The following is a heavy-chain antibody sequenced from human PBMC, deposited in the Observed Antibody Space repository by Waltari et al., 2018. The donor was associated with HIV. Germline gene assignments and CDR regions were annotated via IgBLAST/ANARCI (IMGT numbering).Heavy chain of an antibody. CDR1: GGSIRSGGYY. CDR3: ARGTTVTNGGLWDY. J-gene: IGHJ4*02. D-gene: IGHD4-17*01. V-gene: IGHV4-31*03. CDR2: IYYSGSI. Sequence: QVQLQESGPGLVKPSQTLSLTCTVSGGSIRSGGYYWNWIRQHPGKGLEWIGYIYYSGSIYYNPSLKSRVTISRDTSKNQFSLKLNSVTAADTAVYYCARGTTVTNGGLWDYWGQGSLVTVSS.